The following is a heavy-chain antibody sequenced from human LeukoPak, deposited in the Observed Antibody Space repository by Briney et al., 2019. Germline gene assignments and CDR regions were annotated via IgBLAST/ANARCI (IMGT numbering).Heavy chain of an antibody. V-gene: IGHV3-23*01. CDR2: ISNSGGST. J-gene: IGHJ4*02. D-gene: IGHD3-22*01. CDR1: GFTLSSYA. Sequence: GGSLRLSCAASGFTLSSYAMTWVRQAPGKGLEWVSSISNSGGSTYYADSVKGRFTISRDNSKNTLYLQLNSLRAEDTAIYYCAKDLTYYYDSTGYYFDYWGQGTLVTVSS. CDR3: AKDLTYYYDSTGYYFDY.